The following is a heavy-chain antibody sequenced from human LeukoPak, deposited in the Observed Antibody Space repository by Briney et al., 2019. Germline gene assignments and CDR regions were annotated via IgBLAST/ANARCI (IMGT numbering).Heavy chain of an antibody. Sequence: PGGSLRLSCAASGFTVSSNYMSWVRQAPGKGLEWVSVIYSGGSTYYADSVKGRFTISRDNSKNTPYLQMNGQRAEDTAVYYCARVGSYDAVGYWGQGTLVTVSS. CDR3: ARVGSYDAVGY. J-gene: IGHJ4*02. V-gene: IGHV3-53*01. D-gene: IGHD2-15*01. CDR1: GFTVSSNY. CDR2: IYSGGST.